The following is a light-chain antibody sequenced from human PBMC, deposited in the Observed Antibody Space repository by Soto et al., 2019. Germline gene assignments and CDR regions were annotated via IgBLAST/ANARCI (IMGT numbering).Light chain of an antibody. CDR2: DAS. CDR3: QQRSNWPLT. V-gene: IGKV1-5*01. Sequence: DIQMTQSPSTLSASVGDRVTITCRASQSISRSLAWYQQKPGKAPNLLIYDASSLESGVPSRFSGSGFGTEFTLTISSLQPDDFATYYCQQRSNWPLTFGPGTKVDIK. J-gene: IGKJ3*01. CDR1: QSISRS.